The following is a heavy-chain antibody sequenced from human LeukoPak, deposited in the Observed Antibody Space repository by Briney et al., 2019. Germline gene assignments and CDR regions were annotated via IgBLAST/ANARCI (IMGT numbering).Heavy chain of an antibody. CDR3: VKSGGYGLIDY. D-gene: IGHD1-26*01. V-gene: IGHV4-39*01. J-gene: IGHJ4*02. Sequence: SETLSLTCAVSGASISGSGYYLGWIRQPPGKGLEWIGNIYYTGSTYYNASLQSRVTISIDTSKNQFSLRLNSVTAADTAMYYCVKSGGYGLIDYWGQGTLVTVSS. CDR1: GASISGSGYY. CDR2: IYYTGST.